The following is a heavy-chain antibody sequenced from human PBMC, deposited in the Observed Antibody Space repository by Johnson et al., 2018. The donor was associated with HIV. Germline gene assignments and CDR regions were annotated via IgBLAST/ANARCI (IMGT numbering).Heavy chain of an antibody. CDR1: GFTFSSYA. J-gene: IGHJ3*02. Sequence: VQLVESGGGLVQPGGSLRLSCAASGFTFSSYAMHWVRQAQWKGLEYVSAISSNGGSTYYANSVKGRFTISRDNSKNTLYLQMGSLRAEDMAVYYCARDDSSSNGRAFDIWGQGTMVTVSS. D-gene: IGHD6-6*01. CDR3: ARDDSSSNGRAFDI. V-gene: IGHV3-64*01. CDR2: ISSNGGST.